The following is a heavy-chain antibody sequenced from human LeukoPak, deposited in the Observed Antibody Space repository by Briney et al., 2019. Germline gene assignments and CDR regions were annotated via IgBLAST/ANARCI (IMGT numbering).Heavy chain of an antibody. J-gene: IGHJ4*02. D-gene: IGHD6-19*01. V-gene: IGHV4-31*03. CDR1: GGSIRRGGYF. CDR2: IYYSGST. Sequence: SQTLSLTCTVSGGSIRRGGYFGSWIRQHRGKGLEWSGYIYYSGSTYYTPSLKSRVTISVDTSKHQFSLKLSSVTAADTAVYYCARTLYSSGWYDYWGQGTLVTVSS. CDR3: ARTLYSSGWYDY.